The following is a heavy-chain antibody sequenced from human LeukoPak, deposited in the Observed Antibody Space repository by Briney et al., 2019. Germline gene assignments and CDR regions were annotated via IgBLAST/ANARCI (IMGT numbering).Heavy chain of an antibody. V-gene: IGHV1-18*01. CDR1: GYTFTSYG. Sequence: ASVKVSCKASGYTFTSYGISWVRQAPGQGLEWMGWISAYNGNTNYAQKLQGRVTMTTDTSTSTAYMELRSLRSEDTAVYYCARASRWGYYYDSSGYSADAFDIWGQGTMVTVSS. CDR3: ARASRWGYYYDSSGYSADAFDI. CDR2: ISAYNGNT. D-gene: IGHD3-22*01. J-gene: IGHJ3*02.